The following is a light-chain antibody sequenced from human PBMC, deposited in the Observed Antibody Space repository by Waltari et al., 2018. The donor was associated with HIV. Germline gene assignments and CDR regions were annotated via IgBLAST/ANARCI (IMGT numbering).Light chain of an antibody. V-gene: IGLV3-1*01. CDR2: QDS. CDR3: QAWDSSTVWV. CDR1: QSGDKY. J-gene: IGLJ3*02. Sequence: SYELTQPPSVSVSPGPTASIPRYGHQSGDKYACWYQQKPGQSPVLVIYQDSKRPSGIPERFSGSNSGNTATLTISGTQAMDEADYYCQAWDSSTVWVFGGGTKLTVL.